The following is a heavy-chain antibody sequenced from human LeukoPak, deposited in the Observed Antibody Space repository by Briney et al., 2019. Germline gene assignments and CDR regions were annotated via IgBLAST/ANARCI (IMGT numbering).Heavy chain of an antibody. CDR2: IYPGDSDT. J-gene: IGHJ4*02. D-gene: IGHD2-21*01. V-gene: IGHV5-51*01. CDR1: GCRFTSYW. CDR3: ARHEGGGDCYDY. Sequence: GESLKISFKGSGCRFTSYWIGWVRAMPGKGMEWMGIIYPGDSDTRYSPSFQGHVTISADKSITTAYLQWSSLKASDTAMYYCARHEGGGDCYDYWGQGTLVTVSS.